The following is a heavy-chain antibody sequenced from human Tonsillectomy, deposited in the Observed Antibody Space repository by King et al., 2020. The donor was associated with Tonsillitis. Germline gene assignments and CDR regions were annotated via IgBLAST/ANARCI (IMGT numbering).Heavy chain of an antibody. CDR1: GFTFSDYY. Sequence: VQLVESGGGLVKPGGSLRLYCAASGFTFSDYYISWIRQAPGKGLEWVSYISSSSTYTTYADSVKGRFTISRDNANNSLFLQMNSLRAEDTAVYYCARDTSSGSYITFDIWGQGTVVTVSS. J-gene: IGHJ3*02. CDR2: ISSSSTYT. CDR3: ARDTSSGSYITFDI. V-gene: IGHV3-11*05. D-gene: IGHD1-26*01.